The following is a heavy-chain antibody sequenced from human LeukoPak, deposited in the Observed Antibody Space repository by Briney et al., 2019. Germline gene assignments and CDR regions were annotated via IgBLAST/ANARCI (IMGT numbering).Heavy chain of an antibody. CDR2: ISWKSDSI. D-gene: IGHD2-2*02. Sequence: GGSLRLSCAASGFTFEDYAMRWVRQAPGEGLEWVSGISWKSDSIVYADSVKGRFTISRDNAKNSLYLQMNSLGPEDTAFYYCVKDAYCSYTNCYRGFDDWGQGTLVTVSS. CDR1: GFTFEDYA. V-gene: IGHV3-9*01. CDR3: VKDAYCSYTNCYRGFDD. J-gene: IGHJ4*02.